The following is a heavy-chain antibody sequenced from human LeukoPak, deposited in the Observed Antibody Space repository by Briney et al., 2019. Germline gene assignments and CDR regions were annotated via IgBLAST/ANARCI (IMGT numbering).Heavy chain of an antibody. CDR3: ARGGDLCGDDAFDI. J-gene: IGHJ3*02. D-gene: IGHD4-17*01. CDR1: GGSFSGYY. V-gene: IGHV4-34*01. CDR2: INHSGST. Sequence: SETLSLTCAVYGGSFSGYYWSWIRQPPGKGLEWIGEINHSGSTNYNPSLKSRVTISVDTSKNQFSLKLSSVTAADTAVYYCARGGDLCGDDAFDIWGQGTMVTVSS.